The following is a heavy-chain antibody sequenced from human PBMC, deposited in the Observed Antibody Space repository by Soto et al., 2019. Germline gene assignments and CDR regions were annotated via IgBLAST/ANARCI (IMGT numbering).Heavy chain of an antibody. D-gene: IGHD6-13*01. CDR3: VRDCYSSSCFDL. CDR2: ISSSGFT. V-gene: IGHV4-59*01. Sequence: QVQLQESGPGLVKPSETLSLTCTVSGGSITPYYWSWIRQPPGKRLEWIGYISSSGFTNYNPSLSSRATISVDTSKNQFSLKLSSVTAADTAVYYCVRDCYSSSCFDLWGQGTLVTVSS. J-gene: IGHJ4*02. CDR1: GGSITPYY.